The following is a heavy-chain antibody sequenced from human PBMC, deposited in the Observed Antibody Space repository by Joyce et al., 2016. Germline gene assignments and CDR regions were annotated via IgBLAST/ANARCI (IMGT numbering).Heavy chain of an antibody. CDR2: RTPDGSKK. CDR1: GFTFNRYA. D-gene: IGHD2-2*01. Sequence: QVQLVESGGGVAQPGRSLRLSCAASGFTFNRYAMQWVRQTPGTGLEWVAVRTPDGSKKFYSDSVKDRFIISRDNSNKRVFVQMNSLRVEDTGVYYCARSPSNSWHTFDSWGQGTLVSVSS. CDR3: ARSPSNSWHTFDS. V-gene: IGHV3-30-3*01. J-gene: IGHJ4*02.